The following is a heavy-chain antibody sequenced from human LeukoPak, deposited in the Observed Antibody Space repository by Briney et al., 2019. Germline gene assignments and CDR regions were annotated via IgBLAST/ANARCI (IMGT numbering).Heavy chain of an antibody. D-gene: IGHD6-13*01. V-gene: IGHV3-23*01. CDR3: AKDSYSIAAAHSY. Sequence: GGSLRLSCAASGFTFSSYAMSWVRQAPGKGLEWVSAISGSGGSTYYADSVKGRFTISRDNSKNTLYLQMNRVRAEDTAVYYCAKDSYSIAAAHSYGGQGTLVTVSS. J-gene: IGHJ4*02. CDR2: ISGSGGST. CDR1: GFTFSSYA.